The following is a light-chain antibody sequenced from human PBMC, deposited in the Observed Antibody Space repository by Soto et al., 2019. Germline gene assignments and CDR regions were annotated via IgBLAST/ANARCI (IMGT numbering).Light chain of an antibody. CDR2: LGS. CDR3: MQPLQSWT. CDR1: QSLLHSNGYND. V-gene: IGKV2-28*01. Sequence: DILQTQSPLSLPFTPGEPSSISCRSSQSLLHSNGYNDLDWYLQKPGQSPQLLIYLGSNRASGVPDRFSGSGSGTDFTLKISRVEAEDVGVYYCMQPLQSWTFGQGTKVDIK. J-gene: IGKJ1*01.